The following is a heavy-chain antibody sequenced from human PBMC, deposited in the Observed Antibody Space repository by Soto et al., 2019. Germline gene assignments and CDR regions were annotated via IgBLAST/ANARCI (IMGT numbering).Heavy chain of an antibody. V-gene: IGHV1-18*04. Sequence: QVQLVQSGAEVKKPGASVKVSCKASGYTFTSYGISWVRQAPGQGLEWMGWISAYNGNTNYAQKLQGRVTMTTDTSTSTAYMELRILRSDHTAVYYCARDSRSSSCYKYGMDVWGQGTTVTVSS. CDR1: GYTFTSYG. D-gene: IGHD6-13*01. CDR3: ARDSRSSSCYKYGMDV. J-gene: IGHJ6*02. CDR2: ISAYNGNT.